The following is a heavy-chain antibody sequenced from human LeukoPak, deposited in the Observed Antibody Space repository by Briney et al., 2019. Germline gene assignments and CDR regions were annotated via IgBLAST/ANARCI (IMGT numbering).Heavy chain of an antibody. CDR1: GYTFTGYY. V-gene: IGHV1-2*02. CDR3: ARIAVLRYFDWPHYFDY. Sequence: GASVKVSCKASGYTFTGYYMHWVRQAPGQGLEWMGWINPNSGGTNYAQKFQGRVTMTRDTSISSAYMELSRLRSDDTAVYYCARIAVLRYFDWPHYFDYWGQGTLVTVSS. D-gene: IGHD3-9*01. J-gene: IGHJ4*02. CDR2: INPNSGGT.